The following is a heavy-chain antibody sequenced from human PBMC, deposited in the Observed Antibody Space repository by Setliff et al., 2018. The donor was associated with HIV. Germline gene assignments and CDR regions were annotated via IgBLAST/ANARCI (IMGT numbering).Heavy chain of an antibody. CDR2: ISGSGGST. CDR1: RFTFSHYA. D-gene: IGHD6-6*01. Sequence: GGSLRLSCAASRFTFSHYAMTWVRQAPGKGLEWVSVISGSGGSTYYADSVKGRFTISRDNAKNTLFLQMNSLRAEDTAVYYCARLPQDVRSSIDFWGQGTLVTVSS. J-gene: IGHJ4*02. CDR3: ARLPQDVRSSIDF. V-gene: IGHV3-23*01.